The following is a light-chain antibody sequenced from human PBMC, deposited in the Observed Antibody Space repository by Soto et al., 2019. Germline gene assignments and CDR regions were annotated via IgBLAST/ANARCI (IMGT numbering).Light chain of an antibody. J-gene: IGLJ1*01. V-gene: IGLV1-51*01. CDR2: DNN. CDR1: SSNIGNNY. Sequence: QSVLTQPPSVSAAPGQKVTISCSGSSSNIGNNYVSWYQQLPGTAPKLLIYDNNKRPSGIPDRFSGSKSGTSATLGITGLQTGDEADYYCGTWDSGLSAGNYVFGTGTKVTVL. CDR3: GTWDSGLSAGNYV.